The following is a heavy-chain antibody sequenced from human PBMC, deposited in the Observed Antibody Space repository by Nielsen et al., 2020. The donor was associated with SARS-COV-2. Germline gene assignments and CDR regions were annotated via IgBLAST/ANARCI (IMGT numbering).Heavy chain of an antibody. CDR1: GYTFTSYY. J-gene: IGHJ6*02. V-gene: IGHV1-46*01. Sequence: ASVKVSCKASGYTFTSYYMHWVRQAPGQGLEWMGIINPSGGNTSYAQKFQGRVTMTTDTSTSTAYMELRSLRSDDTAVYYCARDRHIVVVPAAPELNYYYYGMDVWGQGTTVTVSS. CDR2: INPSGGNT. CDR3: ARDRHIVVVPAAPELNYYYYGMDV. D-gene: IGHD2-2*01.